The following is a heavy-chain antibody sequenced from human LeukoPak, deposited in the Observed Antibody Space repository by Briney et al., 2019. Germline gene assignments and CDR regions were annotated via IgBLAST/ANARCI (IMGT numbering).Heavy chain of an antibody. CDR2: IKNDGSVT. Sequence: GGSLRLSCAASGITFSSYWMNWVRPAPGKGLVWVSRIKNDGSVTNYADSVKGRFTISRDNAKNTLYLQMNSLRAEDTAVYYCARLVGTTALLDYWGQGTLVTVSS. CDR3: ARLVGTTALLDY. J-gene: IGHJ4*02. D-gene: IGHD1-26*01. V-gene: IGHV3-74*01. CDR1: GITFSSYW.